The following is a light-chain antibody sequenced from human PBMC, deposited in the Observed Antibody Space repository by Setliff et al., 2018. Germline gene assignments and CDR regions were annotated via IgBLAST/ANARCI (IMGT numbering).Light chain of an antibody. CDR1: SSDVGGYNY. J-gene: IGLJ1*01. V-gene: IGLV2-14*03. CDR2: DVS. Sequence: QSVLPQPASVSGSPGQSITISCTGTSSDVGGYNYVSWYQQHPGKAPKLMIYDVSNRPSGVSNRFSGSKSGNTASLTISGLQAEDETDYYCSSYTSSSASYVFGTGTKVTV. CDR3: SSYTSSSASYV.